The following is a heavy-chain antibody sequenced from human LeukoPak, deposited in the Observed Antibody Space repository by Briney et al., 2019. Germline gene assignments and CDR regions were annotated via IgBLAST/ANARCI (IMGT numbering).Heavy chain of an antibody. Sequence: GGSLRLSCAASRFTFSDFYMSWIRQAPGKGLEWVSHISSSGTTIYYADSVKGRFTISRDNAKNSLYLQMNSLRAEDTAVYYCAKRGSGWYEDYYYYMDVWGKGTTVTISS. V-gene: IGHV3-11*01. CDR1: RFTFSDFY. J-gene: IGHJ6*03. D-gene: IGHD6-19*01. CDR2: ISSSGTTI. CDR3: AKRGSGWYEDYYYYMDV.